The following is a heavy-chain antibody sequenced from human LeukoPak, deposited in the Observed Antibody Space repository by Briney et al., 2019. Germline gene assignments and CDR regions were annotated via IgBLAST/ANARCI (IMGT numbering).Heavy chain of an antibody. D-gene: IGHD3-10*01. CDR2: IKQDGSEK. CDR1: GFTFSSYW. V-gene: IGHV3-7*01. J-gene: IGHJ4*02. Sequence: GGSLRLSCAASGFTFSSYWMSWVRQAPGKGLEWVANIKQDGSEKYYVDSVKGRFTISRDNAKNSLYLEMKSLRAEDTAVYYCARGNITMVQGVSFDYWGQGTLVTVSS. CDR3: ARGNITMVQGVSFDY.